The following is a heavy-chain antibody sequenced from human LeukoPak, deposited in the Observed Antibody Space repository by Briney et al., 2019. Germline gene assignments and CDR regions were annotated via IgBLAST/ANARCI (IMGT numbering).Heavy chain of an antibody. CDR2: IYYSGTT. CDR1: GGSISSYC. D-gene: IGHD6-13*01. V-gene: IGHV4-59*01. CDR3: ARGVYIAAAQYGY. J-gene: IGHJ4*02. Sequence: SETLSLTCTVSGGSISSYCWSWIRQPPGKGLEWIGYIYYSGTTNYNPSLKSRVTISVDTSKNQFSLKLSSVTAADTAVYYCARGVYIAAAQYGYWGQGALVTVSS.